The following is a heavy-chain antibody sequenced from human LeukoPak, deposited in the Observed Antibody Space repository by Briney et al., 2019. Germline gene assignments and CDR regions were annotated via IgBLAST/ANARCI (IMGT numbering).Heavy chain of an antibody. CDR2: INRSGST. Sequence: SETLSLTCAVYGRSLSGYYWGWIRQPPGKGLGWIGDINRSGSTNYNPSLKSRVAISEDTSKTQFSLKLSSVSAADTAVYYCARLLAVDRNYFYYYMDGGSKGTTVTV. V-gene: IGHV4-34*01. D-gene: IGHD6-19*01. J-gene: IGHJ6*03. CDR3: ARLLAVDRNYFYYYMDG. CDR1: GRSLSGYY.